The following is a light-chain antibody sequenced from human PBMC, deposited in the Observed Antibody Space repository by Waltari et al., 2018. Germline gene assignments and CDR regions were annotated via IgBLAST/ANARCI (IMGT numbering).Light chain of an antibody. CDR2: WAS. Sequence: DIVMAQSPDSLAVSLGERATINCKSSQTVLYSSNQKNYLAWYQQRPGQPPKLLISWASTRESGVPDRFSGSGSGTDFTLTISSLQAEDVAVYYCQQYYTTPFAFGPGTKVEIK. CDR3: QQYYTTPFA. V-gene: IGKV4-1*01. CDR1: QTVLYSSNQKNY. J-gene: IGKJ3*01.